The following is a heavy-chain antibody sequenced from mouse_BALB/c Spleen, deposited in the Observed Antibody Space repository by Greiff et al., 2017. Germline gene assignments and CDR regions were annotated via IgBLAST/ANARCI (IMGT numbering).Heavy chain of an antibody. CDR2: IYPGNSDT. J-gene: IGHJ2*01. CDR1: GYSFTSYW. V-gene: IGHV1-5*01. CDR3: TRHYGYNFDY. Sequence: EVQLQQSGTVLARPGASVKMSCKASGYSFTSYWMHWVKQRPGQGLEWIGAIYPGNSDTSYNQKFKGKAKLTAVTSASTAYMELSSLTNEDSAVYYCTRHYGYNFDYWGQGTTLTVSS. D-gene: IGHD1-2*01.